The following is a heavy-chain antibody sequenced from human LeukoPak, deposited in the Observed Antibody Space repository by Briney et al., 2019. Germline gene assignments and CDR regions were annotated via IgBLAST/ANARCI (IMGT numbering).Heavy chain of an antibody. J-gene: IGHJ6*02. CDR3: ARLHYYYGMDV. V-gene: IGHV4-39*01. CDR1: GGSITGGSYY. Sequence: PSETLSLTCTVSGGSITGGSYYWGWIRQPPGKGLEWIGSIYYSGNTYYNPSLKSRVTISVDTSKNQFSLKLSSVTAADTAVYYCARLHYYYGMDVWGQGTTVTVSS. CDR2: IYYSGNT.